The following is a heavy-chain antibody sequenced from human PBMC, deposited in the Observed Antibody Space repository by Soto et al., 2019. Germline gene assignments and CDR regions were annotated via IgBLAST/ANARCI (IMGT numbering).Heavy chain of an antibody. CDR1: GYTFIGYY. D-gene: IGHD6-13*01. CDR2: VNPHTGGT. Sequence: QVQLVQSGAEVKKPGASVKVSCKTSGYTFIGYYLNWVRQAPGQGLEWMGWVNPHTGGTHYAQKFDGRVTMTRDTSTYTAYMELSGLIFDDTATYFCARVMAYEQQLVPFDYWGQGTLVTVSS. CDR3: ARVMAYEQQLVPFDY. J-gene: IGHJ4*02. V-gene: IGHV1-2*02.